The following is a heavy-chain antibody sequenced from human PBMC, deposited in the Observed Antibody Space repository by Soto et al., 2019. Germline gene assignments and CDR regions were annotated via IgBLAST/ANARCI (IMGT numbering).Heavy chain of an antibody. J-gene: IGHJ6*02. V-gene: IGHV1-69*08. Sequence: QVQLVQSGAEVKKPGSSVKVSCKASGGTFSSYSISWVRQAPGQGLEWMGRIIPILGIANYAQKFQGRVTITADKSTSTAYMGLSGLRSEDTAVYYCARDEHGFGELLSDYYYGMDVWGQVTTVIVS. CDR3: ARDEHGFGELLSDYYYGMDV. CDR1: GGTFSSYS. D-gene: IGHD3-10*01. CDR2: IIPILGIA.